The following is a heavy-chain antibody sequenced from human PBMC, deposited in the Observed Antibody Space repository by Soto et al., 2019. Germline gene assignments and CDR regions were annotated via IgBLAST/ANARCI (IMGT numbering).Heavy chain of an antibody. J-gene: IGHJ4*02. CDR2: IYHSGNT. CDR1: GYSISLGYD. V-gene: IGHV4-38-2*01. CDR3: ARGGTTSLDY. D-gene: IGHD2-15*01. Sequence: SETLSLTCAVSGYSISLGYDWGWIRQPPGKGLEWIGSIYHSGNTYYNPSLKSRVSISLDTSKNHFSLELTSVTAADTAVYYCARGGTTSLDYWGQGTQVTVSS.